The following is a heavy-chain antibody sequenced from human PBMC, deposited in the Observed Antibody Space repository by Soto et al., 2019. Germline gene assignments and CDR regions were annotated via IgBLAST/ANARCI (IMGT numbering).Heavy chain of an antibody. V-gene: IGHV3-13*01. CDR2: IGTAGDT. D-gene: IGHD6-6*01. CDR3: ARGRIAAKLSYYYYGMDG. J-gene: IGHJ6*02. Sequence: PGVSQSLSCSASGFPFSSYDMHWVRHATGRGLEWVSAIGTAGDTYYPGSVKGRSTISRENAKNSLYLQMNSLRAGDTAVYYCARGRIAAKLSYYYYGMDGWGQGTTVTVS. CDR1: GFPFSSYD.